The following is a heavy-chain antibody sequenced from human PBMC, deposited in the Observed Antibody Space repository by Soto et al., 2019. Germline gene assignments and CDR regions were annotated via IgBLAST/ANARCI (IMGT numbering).Heavy chain of an antibody. CDR2: ISSSSSYT. Sequence: GGSLRLSCAASGFTFSDYYMSWIRQAPGKGLEWVSYISSSSSYTNYADSVKGRFTISRDNAKNSLYLQMNSLRAEDTAVYYCARARSRYGDFDYWGQGTLVTVSS. V-gene: IGHV3-11*06. CDR1: GFTFSDYY. D-gene: IGHD4-17*01. J-gene: IGHJ4*02. CDR3: ARARSRYGDFDY.